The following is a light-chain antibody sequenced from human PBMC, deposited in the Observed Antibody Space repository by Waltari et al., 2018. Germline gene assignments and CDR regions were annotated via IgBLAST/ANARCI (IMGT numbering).Light chain of an antibody. J-gene: IGKJ1*01. Sequence: EIVLTQSPATLSLSPGERATLSCRASQSVRTYLAWYQQKPGQAPRLRIYDAATRATALPARGSGSGSGTDFTLTISSLEPEDFAVYYCQLRSKWLRTFGQGTKVEV. CDR1: QSVRTY. CDR3: QLRSKWLRT. V-gene: IGKV3-11*01. CDR2: DAA.